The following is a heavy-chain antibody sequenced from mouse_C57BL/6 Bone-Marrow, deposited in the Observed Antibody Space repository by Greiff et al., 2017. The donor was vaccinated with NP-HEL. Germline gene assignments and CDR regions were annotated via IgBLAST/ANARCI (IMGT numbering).Heavy chain of an antibody. CDR3: ARGAY. CDR1: GYEFSNYW. J-gene: IGHJ3*01. V-gene: IGHV1-80*01. CDR2: IYPGDGDP. Sequence: QVQLQQSGAELVKPGASVKISCKASGYEFSNYWMNWVKQRPGKGLAWIGQIYPGDGDPNYNGKFKDKATLTADKSSSTAYMQLSRLTSEDAAVYFCARGAYWGQGTLVTVSA.